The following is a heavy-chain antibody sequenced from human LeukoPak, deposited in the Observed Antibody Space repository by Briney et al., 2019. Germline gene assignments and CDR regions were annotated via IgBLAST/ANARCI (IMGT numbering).Heavy chain of an antibody. CDR1: GGSISSYY. Sequence: SETLSLTCTVSGGSISSYYWSWIRQPPGKGLEWIGHIYYSGSTNYNPSLKSRVTIPVDTSKNQFSLKLSSVTAADTAVYYCARSYYYGSGSGPLFDYWGQGTLVTVSS. CDR2: IYYSGST. D-gene: IGHD3-10*01. J-gene: IGHJ4*02. CDR3: ARSYYYGSGSGPLFDY. V-gene: IGHV4-59*01.